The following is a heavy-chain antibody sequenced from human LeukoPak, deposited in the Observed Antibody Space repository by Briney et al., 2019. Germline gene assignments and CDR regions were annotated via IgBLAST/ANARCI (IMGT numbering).Heavy chain of an antibody. CDR2: IDHTGST. CDR3: ASIHNYYDSSGYYSIYMDV. J-gene: IGHJ6*03. CDR1: GYSISSGYY. Sequence: SETLSLTCGVSGYSISSGYYWGWIRQPPGKGLEWIGSIDHTGSTYYNPSLKSRVIISLDTSKNQFSLKLSSVTAADTAVYYCASIHNYYDSSGYYSIYMDVWGKGTTVTVSS. V-gene: IGHV4-38-2*01. D-gene: IGHD3-22*01.